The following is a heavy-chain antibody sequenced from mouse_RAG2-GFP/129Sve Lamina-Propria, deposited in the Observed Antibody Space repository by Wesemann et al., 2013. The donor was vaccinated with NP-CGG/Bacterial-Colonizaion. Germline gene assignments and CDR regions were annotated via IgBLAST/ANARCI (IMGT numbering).Heavy chain of an antibody. D-gene: IGHD1-1*01. CDR3: ARMDGSSYEAMDY. CDR2: IDPSDSYT. V-gene: IGHV1-69*01. CDR1: GYTFTSYW. J-gene: IGHJ4*01. Sequence: QVQLQQPGAELVMPGASVKLSCKASGYTFTSYWMHWVKQRPGQGLEWIGEIDPSDSYTNYNQKFKGKATLTVDKSSSTAYMQLSSLTSEDSAVYFCARMDGSSYEAMDYWGQGTSVTVSS.